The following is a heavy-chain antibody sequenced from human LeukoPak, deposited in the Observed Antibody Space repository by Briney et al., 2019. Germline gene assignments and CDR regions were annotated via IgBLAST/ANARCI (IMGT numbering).Heavy chain of an antibody. J-gene: IGHJ4*02. D-gene: IGHD3-10*01. CDR2: INHSGST. CDR1: GGSFGGYY. CDR3: ASVLWFGESDSDY. V-gene: IGHV4-34*01. Sequence: PSETLSLTCAVYGGSFGGYYWTWIRQPPGKGLEWIGEINHSGSTKYNPSLKRRVTISVDTSKNQFSLKLSSVTAADTAVYYCASVLWFGESDSDYWGQGTLVTVSS.